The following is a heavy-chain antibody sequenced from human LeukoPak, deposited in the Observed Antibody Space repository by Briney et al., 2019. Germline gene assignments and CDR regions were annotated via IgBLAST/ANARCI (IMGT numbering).Heavy chain of an antibody. CDR1: GASISSGLYY. Sequence: SETLSLTCTVSGASISSGLYYWNWFRQPAGKGLEWIGRIYSSGSTNYNPSLKSRVTISVATAKNQFSLKLSPVTAADTAVYYCARHSTSTSLGFDPWGQGTLVTVSS. CDR3: ARHSTSTSLGFDP. D-gene: IGHD2-2*01. CDR2: IYSSGST. V-gene: IGHV4-61*02. J-gene: IGHJ5*02.